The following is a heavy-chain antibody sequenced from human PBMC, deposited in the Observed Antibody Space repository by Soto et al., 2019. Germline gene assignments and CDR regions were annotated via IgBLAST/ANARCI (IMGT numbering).Heavy chain of an antibody. CDR3: ARGPGGPDGPGDY. Sequence: QGQLMQSGAEVKNPGASVKVSCKAYGYTFTSSAMHWVPHAPGPMLEWMGWINAGNGNTKYSQKFQGRVTITRDTSASTAYMELSSLRSEDTAVYYCARGPGGPDGPGDYWGQGTLVTVSS. CDR1: GYTFTSSA. J-gene: IGHJ4*02. V-gene: IGHV1-3*01. D-gene: IGHD2-15*01. CDR2: INAGNGNT.